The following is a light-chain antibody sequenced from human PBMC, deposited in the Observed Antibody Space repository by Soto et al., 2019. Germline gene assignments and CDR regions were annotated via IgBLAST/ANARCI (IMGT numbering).Light chain of an antibody. CDR3: QQSYSTPWT. J-gene: IGKJ1*01. V-gene: IGKV1-39*01. CDR1: QSIISY. CDR2: AAS. Sequence: DIQMTQSPSSLSASVGDRVTITCRASQSIISYLNWYQQKPGKAPKLLIYAASSLQSGVPSRFSGSGSGTDFTLTISSLRPEDFATYYCQQSYSTPWTFGQGTKVDIK.